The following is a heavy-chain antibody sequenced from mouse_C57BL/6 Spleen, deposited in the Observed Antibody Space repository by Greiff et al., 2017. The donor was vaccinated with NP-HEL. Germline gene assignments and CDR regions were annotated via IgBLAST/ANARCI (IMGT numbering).Heavy chain of an antibody. CDR1: GFTFSDYG. D-gene: IGHD1-1*01. Sequence: EVQLQQSGGGLVKPGGSLKLSCAASGFTFSDYGMHWVRQAPEKGLEWVAYISSGSSTIYYADTVKGRFTISRDNAKNTLFLQMTSLRSEDTAMYYCARNLLRSNWYFDVWGTGTTVTVSS. CDR2: ISSGSSTI. J-gene: IGHJ1*03. CDR3: ARNLLRSNWYFDV. V-gene: IGHV5-17*01.